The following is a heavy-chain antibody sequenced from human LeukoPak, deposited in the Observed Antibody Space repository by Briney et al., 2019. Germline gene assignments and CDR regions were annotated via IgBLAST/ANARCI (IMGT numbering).Heavy chain of an antibody. D-gene: IGHD6-19*01. CDR1: QFKFNNYG. Sequence: GGSLRLSCATSQFKFNNYGMTWVRQAPGKGLEWVSSIPGSGGSTQYADSVQGRFTISRDNSKNTLYLQMNSLRAEDTAVYYCARGGQWLVLDAFDIWGQGTMVTVSS. CDR3: ARGGQWLVLDAFDI. J-gene: IGHJ3*02. CDR2: IPGSGGST. V-gene: IGHV3-23*01.